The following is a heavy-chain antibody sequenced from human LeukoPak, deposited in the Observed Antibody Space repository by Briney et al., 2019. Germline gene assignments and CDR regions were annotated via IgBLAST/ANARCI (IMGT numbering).Heavy chain of an antibody. J-gene: IGHJ4*02. V-gene: IGHV3-23*01. D-gene: IGHD3-10*01. Sequence: PGGSLRLSCAASGFTFSSYGMSWVRQAPGKGLEWVSAISGSSGSTYYADSVKGRFTISRDNSKNTLYLQMNSLRAEDTAVYYCARDRSYAGGSGSYFDYWGQGTLVTVSS. CDR1: GFTFSSYG. CDR3: ARDRSYAGGSGSYFDY. CDR2: ISGSSGST.